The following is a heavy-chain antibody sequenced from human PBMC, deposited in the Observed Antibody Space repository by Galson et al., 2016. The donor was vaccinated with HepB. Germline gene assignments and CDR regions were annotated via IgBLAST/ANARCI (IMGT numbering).Heavy chain of an antibody. D-gene: IGHD5-18*01. CDR1: GYTFTRYD. CDR2: MNPSDGGS. J-gene: IGHJ4*02. Sequence: SVKVSCKASGYTFTRYDINWVRQVPGQGLVWMAWMNPSDGGSGSIRTFQGRVTLTSDSSTSTAYMELSSLTSDDSAMYYWTRARGSGYGVCPDYWGQGTLVTVSS. CDR3: TRARGSGYGVCPDY. V-gene: IGHV1-8*01.